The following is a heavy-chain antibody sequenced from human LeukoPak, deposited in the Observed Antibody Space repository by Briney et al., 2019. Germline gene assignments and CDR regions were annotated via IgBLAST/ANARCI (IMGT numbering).Heavy chain of an antibody. V-gene: IGHV3-7*01. J-gene: IGHJ4*02. Sequence: PGGSLRLSCVASGFTFSSRDWMTWVRQAPGKGLEWVANIKQDGSEKNYVDSVKGRFTISRDNAKNSVDLQMNSLRVEDTAVYYCARGAGYDGFDYWGQGTLVTVSS. CDR2: IKQDGSEK. CDR3: ARGAGYDGFDY. CDR1: GFTFSSRDW. D-gene: IGHD5-12*01.